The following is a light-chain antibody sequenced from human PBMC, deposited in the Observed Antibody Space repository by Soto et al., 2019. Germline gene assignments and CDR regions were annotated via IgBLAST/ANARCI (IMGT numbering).Light chain of an antibody. CDR3: QQYNSYSWT. Sequence: DIQMTQSPSTLSASVGNRVTITCRASHSISNSLAWYQQKPGKAPKLLIYKASSLESGVPSRFSGSGSGTEFTLTISSLQPDDFATYICQQYNSYSWTFGPGTKVEIK. V-gene: IGKV1-5*03. CDR2: KAS. J-gene: IGKJ1*01. CDR1: HSISNS.